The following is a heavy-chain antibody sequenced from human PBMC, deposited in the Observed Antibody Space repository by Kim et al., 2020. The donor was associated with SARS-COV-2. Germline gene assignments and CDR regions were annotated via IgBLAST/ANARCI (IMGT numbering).Heavy chain of an antibody. D-gene: IGHD1-26*01. Sequence: GGSLRLSCTTSGFTFSSYGMRWVRQAPGKGLEWVAGIWGGGSKTYYADSVKGRFTISRDNSKNTLYLQMNSLRAEDTAVYYCTRGEWELPIFDIWGQGTMVSLSS. J-gene: IGHJ3*02. CDR2: IWGGGSKT. CDR1: GFTFSSYG. CDR3: TRGEWELPIFDI. V-gene: IGHV3-33*01.